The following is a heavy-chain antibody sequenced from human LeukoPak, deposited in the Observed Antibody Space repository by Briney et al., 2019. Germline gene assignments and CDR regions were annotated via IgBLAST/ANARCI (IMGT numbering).Heavy chain of an antibody. J-gene: IGHJ4*02. Sequence: GGSLRLSCAASGFTFSSYAMHWVRQAPGKGLEWVAVISYDGSNKYYADSVKGRFTISRDNSKNTLYLQMNSLRAEDTAVYYCARDLLEAAAGIVYWGQGTLVTVSS. CDR2: ISYDGSNK. V-gene: IGHV3-30*04. D-gene: IGHD6-13*01. CDR1: GFTFSSYA. CDR3: ARDLLEAAAGIVY.